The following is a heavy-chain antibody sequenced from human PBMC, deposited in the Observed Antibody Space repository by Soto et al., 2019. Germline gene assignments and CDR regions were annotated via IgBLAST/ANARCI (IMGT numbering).Heavy chain of an antibody. Sequence: QVQLQQWGAGLLKPSETLSLTCAVHGGSFSGYTWTWIRQSPGKGLEWIGQINAGGSANYNPSLKSRVTISVGTSNTEFFLDLTSVTAADTAVYYSARGLFDGTSSSGGWYFFDFWGQGTLVTVSS. CDR2: INAGGSA. CDR1: GGSFSGYT. D-gene: IGHD3-9*01. J-gene: IGHJ4*02. V-gene: IGHV4-34*02. CDR3: ARGLFDGTSSSGGWYFFDF.